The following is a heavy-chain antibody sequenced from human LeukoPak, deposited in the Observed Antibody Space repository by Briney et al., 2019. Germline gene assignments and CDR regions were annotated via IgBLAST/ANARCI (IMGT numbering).Heavy chain of an antibody. CDR2: ISGSGTTI. CDR3: ARDRGDWLPRDIDY. V-gene: IGHV3-48*03. CDR1: GFTFSRYE. J-gene: IGHJ4*02. D-gene: IGHD2-21*02. Sequence: GGSLRLSCAASGFTFSRYEMNWVRQAPGKGLEWVSYISGSGTTIYYADSVKGRFTISRDNAKNTLYLQMNSLRAEDTAVCYCARDRGDWLPRDIDYWGQGTLVTVSS.